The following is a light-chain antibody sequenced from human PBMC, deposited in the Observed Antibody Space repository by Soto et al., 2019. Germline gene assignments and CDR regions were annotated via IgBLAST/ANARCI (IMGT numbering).Light chain of an antibody. CDR1: TGAVTSGHY. V-gene: IGLV7-46*01. Sequence: QAVVTQEPSLTVSPGGTVTLTCDSSTGAVTSGHYPYWFQQKSGQVPRTLIYDTSNKHSWTPARFSGSLLGGKAALTLSGAQPEDEAEYYCLLSYSSGRVFGGGTKVTVL. CDR2: DTS. J-gene: IGLJ2*01. CDR3: LLSYSSGRV.